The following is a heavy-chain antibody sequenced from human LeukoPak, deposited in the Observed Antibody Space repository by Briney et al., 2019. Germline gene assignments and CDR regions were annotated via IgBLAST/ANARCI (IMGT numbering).Heavy chain of an antibody. Sequence: GASVKVSCKASGYTFTSYDINWVRQATGQGLEWMGWMNPNSGNTGYAQKLQGRVTMTTDTSTSTAYMELRSLRSDDTAVYYCARAAISKDSSGYFYWGQGTLVTVSS. CDR3: ARAAISKDSSGYFY. V-gene: IGHV1-8*01. D-gene: IGHD3-22*01. CDR1: GYTFTSYD. J-gene: IGHJ4*02. CDR2: MNPNSGNT.